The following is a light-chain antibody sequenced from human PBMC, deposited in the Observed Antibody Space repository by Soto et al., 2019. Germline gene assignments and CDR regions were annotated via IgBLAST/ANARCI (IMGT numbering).Light chain of an antibody. J-gene: IGLJ1*01. Sequence: QSVLTQPPSVSGAPGQRVTISCTGSSSNIGATYDVQWYQQLPGTAPKLLIYGNSNRPSGVPDRFSGSKSGTSASLAITGLQADDEADYYCQSYDSSLSAHYVFGTGTKLTFL. CDR3: QSYDSSLSAHYV. CDR2: GNS. CDR1: SSNIGATYD. V-gene: IGLV1-40*01.